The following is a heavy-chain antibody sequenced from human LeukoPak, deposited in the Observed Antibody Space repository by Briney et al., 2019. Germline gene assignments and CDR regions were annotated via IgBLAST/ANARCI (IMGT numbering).Heavy chain of an antibody. Sequence: VASVKISCKASGYTFTDYNIHWVRQAPGQGLEWMGWTSPNSGGTNYAQKFQGRVTMTRDTSITTAYMELSRLRSDDTAMYYCTVWFGELTHWGQGTLVTVSS. CDR3: TVWFGELTH. CDR1: GYTFTDYN. V-gene: IGHV1-2*02. D-gene: IGHD3-10*01. J-gene: IGHJ4*02. CDR2: TSPNSGGT.